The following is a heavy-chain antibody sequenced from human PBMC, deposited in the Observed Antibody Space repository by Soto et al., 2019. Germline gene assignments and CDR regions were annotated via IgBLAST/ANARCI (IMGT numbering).Heavy chain of an antibody. CDR3: VRVGVGIGNHFDS. D-gene: IGHD1-26*01. V-gene: IGHV4-59*12. CDR2: IHYSGRT. Sequence: SETLSLTCSVSNGSISGFYWTWIRQPPGKILEWIGYIHYSGRTDYNPSLTSPATMSVDTSKNQFSLNLKSITAADTAVYYCVRVGVGIGNHFDSWGRGTLVTVSS. J-gene: IGHJ4*02. CDR1: NGSISGFY.